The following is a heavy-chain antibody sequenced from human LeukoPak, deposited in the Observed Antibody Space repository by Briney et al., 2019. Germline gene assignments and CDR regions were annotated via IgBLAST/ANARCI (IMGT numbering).Heavy chain of an antibody. D-gene: IGHD7-27*01. CDR1: GFTFINAW. CDR2: IKSKTDGGTT. Sequence: GGSLRLSCAASGFTFINAWMSWVRQAPGKGLEWVGRIKSKTDGGTTDYAAPVQGRFTISRENAKNSLYLQMNSLRAGDTAIYYCARGTGERVTHFHSWGQGTLVTVSS. CDR3: ARGTGERVTHFHS. V-gene: IGHV3-15*01. J-gene: IGHJ4*02.